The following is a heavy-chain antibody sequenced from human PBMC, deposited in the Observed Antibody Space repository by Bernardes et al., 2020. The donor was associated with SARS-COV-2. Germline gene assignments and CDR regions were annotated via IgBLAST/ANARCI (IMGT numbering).Heavy chain of an antibody. CDR1: GLYW. CDR3: ATAGNYRLDS. V-gene: IGHV3-74*01. CDR2: INIDGTTT. J-gene: IGHJ5*01. Sequence: GGSLRLSCAASGLYWMHWVRQTPGKGLVWVSRINIDGTTTNYADSVKGRFIISRDNAKNMLYLNSLRGEDTAVYYCATAGNYRLDSWGQGTLVTVSS. D-gene: IGHD1-7*01.